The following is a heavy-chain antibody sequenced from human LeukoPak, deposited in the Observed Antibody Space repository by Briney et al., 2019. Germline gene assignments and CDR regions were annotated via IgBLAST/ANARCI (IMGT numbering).Heavy chain of an antibody. V-gene: IGHV3-21*01. CDR1: GFTFSSYN. D-gene: IGHD4-17*01. CDR3: AKAVTTGRAEQH. Sequence: GGSLRLSCAASGFTFSSYNMKWVRQAPGKGLEWVSSISSRSSYIFYADSVEGRFTISRDNAKKSLYLQMNSLRAEDTAVYYCAKAVTTGRAEQHWGQGTLVTVSS. CDR2: ISSRSSYI. J-gene: IGHJ4*02.